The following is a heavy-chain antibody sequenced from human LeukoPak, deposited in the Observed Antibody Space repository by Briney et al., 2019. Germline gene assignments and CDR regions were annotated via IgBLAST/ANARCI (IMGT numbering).Heavy chain of an antibody. J-gene: IGHJ4*02. CDR2: INHSGST. CDR1: GGSFSGYY. V-gene: IGHV4-34*01. D-gene: IGHD1-14*01. CDR3: ARGKITDY. Sequence: SETLSLTCAVYGGSFSGYYWSWVRQPPGKGLEWIGEINHSGSTNYNPSLKSRVTISVDTSKNQFSLKLSSVTAADTAVYYCARGKITDYWGQGTLVTVSS.